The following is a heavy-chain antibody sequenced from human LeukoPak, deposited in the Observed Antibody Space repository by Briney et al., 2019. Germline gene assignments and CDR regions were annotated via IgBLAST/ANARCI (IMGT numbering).Heavy chain of an antibody. CDR1: GFRFTDYS. CDR2: LGRSGEYK. J-gene: IGHJ6*02. V-gene: IGHV3-23*01. Sequence: GALRLSCAASGFRFTDYSMSWVRQAPGKGLEWAAGLGRSGEYKYYADSVKGRFTISRDNSKDTVSLQMNSLRAEDSAIYFCVKDRPCETCMPMDAWGQGTTVTVSS. D-gene: IGHD2-2*01. CDR3: VKDRPCETCMPMDA.